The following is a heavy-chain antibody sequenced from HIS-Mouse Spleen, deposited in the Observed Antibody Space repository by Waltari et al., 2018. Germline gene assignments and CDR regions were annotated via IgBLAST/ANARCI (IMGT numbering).Heavy chain of an antibody. CDR3: AREIPYSSSWYDWYFDL. D-gene: IGHD6-13*01. J-gene: IGHJ2*01. V-gene: IGHV4-39*07. Sequence: QLQLQESGPGLVKPSETLSLTCTVSGGSISSSSYYWGWIRQPPGKGLEWIGSIYYSGSTYYHPSLKSRVIISVDTSKNQFSLKLSSVTAADTAVYYCAREIPYSSSWYDWYFDLWGRGTLVTVSS. CDR2: IYYSGST. CDR1: GGSISSSSYY.